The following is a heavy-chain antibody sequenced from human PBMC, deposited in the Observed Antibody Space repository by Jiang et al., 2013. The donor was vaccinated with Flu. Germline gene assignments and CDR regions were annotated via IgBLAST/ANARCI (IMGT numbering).Heavy chain of an antibody. J-gene: IGHJ6*04. CDR1: GGSISSYY. D-gene: IGHD4-17*01. CDR3: ARDLTTVHYYYYGMDV. Sequence: GPGLVKPSETLSLTCTVSGGSISSYYWSWIRQPPGKGLEWIGYIYYSGSTNYNPSLKSRVTISVDKSKNQFSLKLSSVTAADTAVYYCARDLTTVHYYYYGMDVWGKGTTVTVSS. CDR2: IYYSGST. V-gene: IGHV4-59*12.